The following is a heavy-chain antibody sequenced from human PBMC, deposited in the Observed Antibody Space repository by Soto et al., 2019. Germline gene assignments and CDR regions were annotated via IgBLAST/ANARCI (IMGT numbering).Heavy chain of an antibody. CDR3: ARAGRFGESRRYYFDY. D-gene: IGHD3-10*01. CDR2: IYYSGST. CDR1: GGSVSSGSYY. V-gene: IGHV4-61*01. J-gene: IGHJ4*02. Sequence: SETLSLTCTVSGGSVSSGSYYWSWIRQPPGKGLEWIGYIYYSGSTNYNPSLKSRVTISVDTSKNQFSLKLSSVTAADTAVYYCARAGRFGESRRYYFDYWGQGTLVTVP.